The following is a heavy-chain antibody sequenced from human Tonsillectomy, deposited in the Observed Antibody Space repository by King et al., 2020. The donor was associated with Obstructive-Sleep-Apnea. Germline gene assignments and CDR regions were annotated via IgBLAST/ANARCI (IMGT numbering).Heavy chain of an antibody. D-gene: IGHD5-12*01. CDR1: GDTFTSYA. V-gene: IGHV1-69*01. CDR3: ARPLSGYDPHYWYFDL. Sequence: GQLVQSGAEVKKPGSSVKVSCKASGDTFTSYAMSWVRQAPGQGLEWMGGIIPIFGTPNYAQKFQGRVTIIADESTSTAYMELSRLRSDDTAVYYCARPLSGYDPHYWYFDLWGRGTLVTVSS. CDR2: IIPIFGTP. J-gene: IGHJ2*01.